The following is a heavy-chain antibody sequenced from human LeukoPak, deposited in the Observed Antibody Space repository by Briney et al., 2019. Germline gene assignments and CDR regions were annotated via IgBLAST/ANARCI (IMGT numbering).Heavy chain of an antibody. CDR1: RYSFDSYA. J-gene: IGHJ4*02. CDR2: IKSKTDGGTT. CDR3: TTNRDGYNLVDY. Sequence: GGSLKLSCEGSRYSFDSYAMTWVRQAPGKGLEWVGRIKSKTDGGTTDYAAPVKGRFTISRDDSKNTLYLQMNSLKTEDTAVYYCTTNRDGYNLVDYWGQGTLVTVSS. D-gene: IGHD5-24*01. V-gene: IGHV3-15*01.